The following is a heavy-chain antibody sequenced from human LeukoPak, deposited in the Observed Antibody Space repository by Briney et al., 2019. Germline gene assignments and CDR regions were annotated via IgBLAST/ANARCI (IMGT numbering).Heavy chain of an antibody. V-gene: IGHV3-7*03. D-gene: IGHD3-10*01. Sequence: ETLSLTCAVYGGSFSGYYWSWIRQPPGKGLEWVANIKQDGSEKYYVDSVKGRFTISRDNVKNSLFLQMNSLRAEDTAVYYCARFWSVGSGTVGFDYWGQGTLVTVSS. CDR3: ARFWSVGSGTVGFDY. CDR2: IKQDGSEK. CDR1: GGSFSGYY. J-gene: IGHJ4*02.